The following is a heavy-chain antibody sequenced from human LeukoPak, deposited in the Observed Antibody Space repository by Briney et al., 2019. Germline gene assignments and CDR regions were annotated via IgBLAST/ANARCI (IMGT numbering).Heavy chain of an antibody. CDR1: GFTFGSYA. V-gene: IGHV3-23*01. D-gene: IGHD2-2*01. CDR2: IDGSGGTT. Sequence: HAGGSLRLSCAASGFTFGSYAMSWVRQAPGKGLEWVSAIDGSGGTTFYADSVKGRVTISRVQSTNTVYLQMNSLRADDTAVYYCAKAHCSSTSCSRADNWGQGTLVTVSS. CDR3: AKAHCSSTSCSRADN. J-gene: IGHJ4*02.